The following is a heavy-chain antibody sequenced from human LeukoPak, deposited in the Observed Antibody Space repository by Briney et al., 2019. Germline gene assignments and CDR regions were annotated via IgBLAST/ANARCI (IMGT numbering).Heavy chain of an antibody. J-gene: IGHJ5*02. CDR1: GGSISSYY. V-gene: IGHV4-59*08. D-gene: IGHD3-22*01. CDR3: ARRMYYYDSSGYGGYWLDP. Sequence: SETLSLTCTVSGGSISSYYWSWIRQPPGKGLEWIGYIYYSGSTNYNPSLKSRVTISVDTSKNQFSLKLSSVTAADTAVYYCARRMYYYDSSGYGGYWLDPWGQGTLVTDSS. CDR2: IYYSGST.